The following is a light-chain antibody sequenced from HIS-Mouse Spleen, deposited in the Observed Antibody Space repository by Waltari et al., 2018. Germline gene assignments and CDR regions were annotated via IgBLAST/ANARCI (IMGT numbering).Light chain of an antibody. CDR3: SSYAGSNNLV. V-gene: IGLV2-8*01. CDR1: SSDVVGYNY. J-gene: IGLJ2*01. CDR2: AVS. Sequence: QSALTQPPSASGSPGQSVTISCTGPSSDVVGYNYVSWYQQHPGKAPKLMIYAVSQRPSGVPDRFSGSKSGNTASLTVSGLQAEDEADYYCSSYAGSNNLVFGGGTKLTVL.